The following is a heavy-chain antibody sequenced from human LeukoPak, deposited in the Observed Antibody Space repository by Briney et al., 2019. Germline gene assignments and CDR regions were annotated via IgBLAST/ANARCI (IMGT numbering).Heavy chain of an antibody. V-gene: IGHV5-51*01. CDR1: GYTFTSYW. J-gene: IGHJ3*02. D-gene: IGHD3-10*01. CDR3: VRHVHDLLFGAWLRADAFDS. CDR2: IYPGDSDT. Sequence: GESLKISCTGSGYTFTSYWIGWVRQMPGKGLEWMGGIYPGDSDTRYSPSFQGQVTISADKSISTAYLQWSSLPASDTAMYYCVRHVHDLLFGAWLRADAFDSWGQGTMVTVSS.